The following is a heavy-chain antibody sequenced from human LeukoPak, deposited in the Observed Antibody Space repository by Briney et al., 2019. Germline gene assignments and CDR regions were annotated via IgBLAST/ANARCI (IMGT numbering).Heavy chain of an antibody. Sequence: SETLSLTCTVFGGSISSGDYYWSWIRQPPGKGLEWIGYIYHSGSTYYNPSLKSRVTISVDRSKNQFSLKLSSVTAADTAVYYCARVRYCSGGSCGYYYYYGMDVWGQGTTVTVSS. J-gene: IGHJ6*02. V-gene: IGHV4-30-2*01. CDR2: IYHSGST. CDR3: ARVRYCSGGSCGYYYYYGMDV. D-gene: IGHD2-15*01. CDR1: GGSISSGDYY.